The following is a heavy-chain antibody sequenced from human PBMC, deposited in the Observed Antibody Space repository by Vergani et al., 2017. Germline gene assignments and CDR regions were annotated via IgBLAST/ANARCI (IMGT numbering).Heavy chain of an antibody. CDR3: ASWGVCSSTSCDNAYYYTDI. V-gene: IGHV1-2*02. CDR2: INPNSGGT. D-gene: IGHD2-2*02. CDR1: GYTFTGYY. J-gene: IGHJ6*03. Sequence: QVQLVQSGAEVKKPGASVKVSCKASGYTFTGYYMHWVRQAPGQGLEWMGWINPNSGGTHYAQKFQGRVTMTRDTSINTAYMDLSRLRSDDTAVYYCASWGVCSSTSCDNAYYYTDIWGKGTAVTVSS.